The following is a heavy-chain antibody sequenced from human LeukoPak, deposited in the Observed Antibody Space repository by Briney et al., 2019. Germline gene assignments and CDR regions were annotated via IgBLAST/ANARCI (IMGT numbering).Heavy chain of an antibody. J-gene: IGHJ4*02. CDR1: GGTFSSYA. D-gene: IGHD2-15*01. V-gene: IGHV1-69*13. CDR3: ATYKGSPYYSGGSCTNDY. Sequence: ASVKVSCKASGGTFSSYAISWVRQAPGQGLEWMGGIIPIFGTANYAQKFQGRVTITADESTSTAYMELSSLRSEDTAVYYCATYKGSPYYSGGSCTNDYWGQGTLVTVSS. CDR2: IIPIFGTA.